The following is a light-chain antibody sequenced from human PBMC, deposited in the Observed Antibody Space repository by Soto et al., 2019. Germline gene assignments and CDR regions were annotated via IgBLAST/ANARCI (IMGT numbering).Light chain of an antibody. CDR3: QQYDSWPSWT. V-gene: IGKV3-15*01. CDR2: GAS. CDR1: QSISIH. Sequence: EIVMTQSPATLSVSPGERATLSCRASQSISIHLVWYQQQPGQGPRLLIYGASTRDTGTPARFSGSGSGTEFTLTISSLQSEDFAVYYCQQYDSWPSWTFGQGTKVEIK. J-gene: IGKJ1*01.